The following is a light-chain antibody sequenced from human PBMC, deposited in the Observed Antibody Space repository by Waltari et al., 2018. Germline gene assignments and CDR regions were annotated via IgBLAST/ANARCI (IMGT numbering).Light chain of an antibody. CDR1: QSLLQSSGYNY. CDR2: LGS. V-gene: IGKV2-28*01. CDR3: MQALQDIT. Sequence: DIVLTQSPLSLPVTAGELASISCRSSQSLLQSSGYNYLDWYLQKPGQSPQLLIYLGSTRASGVPDRFSGSGSGTDFTLKISRVEAEDVGIYYCMQALQDITFGQGTRLEIK. J-gene: IGKJ5*01.